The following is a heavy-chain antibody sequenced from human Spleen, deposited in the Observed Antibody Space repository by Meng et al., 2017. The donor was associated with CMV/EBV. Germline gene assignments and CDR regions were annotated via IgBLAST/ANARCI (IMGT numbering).Heavy chain of an antibody. D-gene: IGHD6-19*01. CDR2: IRYDGSIR. J-gene: IGHJ6*02. CDR3: ARVLVVAGYYYYGMDV. V-gene: IGHV3-30*02. CDR1: GFTFSSYG. Sequence: GGSLRLSCAASGFTFSSYGLHFVRQAPGKGLEWVTFIRYDGSIRNHADSVKGRFTISRDNSKNTLYLQMNSLRAEDTAVYYCARVLVVAGYYYYGMDVWGQGTTVTVS.